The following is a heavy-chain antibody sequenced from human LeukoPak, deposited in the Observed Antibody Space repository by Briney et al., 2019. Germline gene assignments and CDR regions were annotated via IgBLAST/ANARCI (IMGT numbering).Heavy chain of an antibody. D-gene: IGHD1-26*01. CDR3: ARGAPRRYNWFDP. J-gene: IGHJ5*02. CDR1: GGSISSYY. V-gene: IGHV4-59*08. Sequence: PSETLSLTCTVSGGSISSYYWSWIRQPPGKGLEWIGYIYYSGSTNYNPSLKSRVTISVDTSKNQFSLKLSSVTAADTAVYYCARGAPRRYNWFDPWGQGTLVTVSS. CDR2: IYYSGST.